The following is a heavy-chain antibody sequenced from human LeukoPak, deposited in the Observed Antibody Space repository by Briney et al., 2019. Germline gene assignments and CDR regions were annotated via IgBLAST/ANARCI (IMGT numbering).Heavy chain of an antibody. J-gene: IGHJ4*02. D-gene: IGHD6-19*01. V-gene: IGHV4-61*01. CDR3: ARFKSSGWYYFDY. CDR2: IYHAGAT. Sequence: SSETLSLTCSVSGGSVSSNTYHWSWIRQPPGKGLEWIGYIYHAGATNYNPSLKSRVTISIDASKNQFSLKLSSGTGADTAVYFCARFKSSGWYYFDYWGQGTLVTVSS. CDR1: GGSVSSNTYH.